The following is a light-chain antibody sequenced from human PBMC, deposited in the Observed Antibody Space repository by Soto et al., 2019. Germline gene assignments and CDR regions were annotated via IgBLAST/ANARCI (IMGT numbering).Light chain of an antibody. CDR2: AAS. CDR1: QDIRSA. J-gene: IGKJ4*01. V-gene: IGKV1-6*02. CDR3: LQRGNWPSLA. Sequence: AIQMTQSPSSLSASVGDRVTITCRASQDIRSALGWYQQKPGKAPKLLIFAASNLHSGVPSRFSGSGSGTDFTLTISSLHPEDFATYYCLQRGNWPSLAFGGGTKVEIK.